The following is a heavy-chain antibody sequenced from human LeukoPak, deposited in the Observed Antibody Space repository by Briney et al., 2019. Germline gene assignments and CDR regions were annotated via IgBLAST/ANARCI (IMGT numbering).Heavy chain of an antibody. CDR2: ITLGRDNL. J-gene: IGHJ3*02. D-gene: IGHD3-3*01. Sequence: GGSLRLSCAVSGFIFDDYDMHWVRQAPGKGLEWVSGITLGRDNLAYAASVKGRFTISRDNAKNSLYLQMNGLRAEDTAVYYCAILDTIFGVGHAFDIWGQGTMVTVSS. V-gene: IGHV3-9*01. CDR1: GFIFDDYD. CDR3: AILDTIFGVGHAFDI.